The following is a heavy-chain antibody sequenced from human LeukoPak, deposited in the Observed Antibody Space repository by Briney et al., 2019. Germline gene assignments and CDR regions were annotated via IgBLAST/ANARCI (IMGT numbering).Heavy chain of an antibody. J-gene: IGHJ4*02. Sequence: GRSLRLSCAASGFTFSSYAMHWVRQAPGKGLEYVSAISSNGGSTYYANSVKGRFTISRDNSKNTLYLQMGSLRAEDMAVYYCARDLEYGGNFPFGYWGQGTLVTVSS. CDR2: ISSNGGST. CDR1: GFTFSSYA. D-gene: IGHD4-23*01. CDR3: ARDLEYGGNFPFGY. V-gene: IGHV3-64*01.